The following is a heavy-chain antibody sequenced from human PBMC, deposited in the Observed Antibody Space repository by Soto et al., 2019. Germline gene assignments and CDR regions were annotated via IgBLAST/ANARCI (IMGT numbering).Heavy chain of an antibody. V-gene: IGHV5-51*01. D-gene: IGHD1-26*01. J-gene: IGHJ4*02. CDR3: ARHGRVGAISGGLGY. Sequence: GESLKISCKGSGYSFTSYWIGWVRQMPGKGLEWMGIIYPGDSDTRYSPSFQGQVTISADKSISTAYLQWSSLKASDTAMYYCARHGRVGAISGGLGYWGQGTLVTVSS. CDR2: IYPGDSDT. CDR1: GYSFTSYW.